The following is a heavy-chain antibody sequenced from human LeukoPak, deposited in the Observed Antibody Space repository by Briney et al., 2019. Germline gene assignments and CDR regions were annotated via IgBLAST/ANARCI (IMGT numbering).Heavy chain of an antibody. Sequence: GGSLRLPCAASGFSFSSYEMNWVRQAPGKGLEWVSYISSSGSSIYNADSVKGRFTISRDNAKNSLYLQMNSLRAEDTAVYYCARGYYYGSGTLVPFDPWGQGNLVTVSS. CDR1: GFSFSSYE. D-gene: IGHD3-10*01. V-gene: IGHV3-48*03. CDR2: ISSSGSSI. CDR3: ARGYYYGSGTLVPFDP. J-gene: IGHJ5*02.